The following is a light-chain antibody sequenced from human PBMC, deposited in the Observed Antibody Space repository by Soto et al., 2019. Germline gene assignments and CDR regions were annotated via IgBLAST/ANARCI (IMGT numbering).Light chain of an antibody. CDR1: SSDVGGYNY. CDR2: EVS. V-gene: IGLV2-14*01. CDR3: AAWDDSLSVVV. J-gene: IGLJ2*01. Sequence: QSVLTQPASVSGSPGQSITISCTGTSSDVGGYNYVSWYQQHPGKAPKLMIYEVSNRPSGVSNRFSGSKSGNTASLTISGLQAEDEADYYCAAWDDSLSVVVFGGGTKVTVL.